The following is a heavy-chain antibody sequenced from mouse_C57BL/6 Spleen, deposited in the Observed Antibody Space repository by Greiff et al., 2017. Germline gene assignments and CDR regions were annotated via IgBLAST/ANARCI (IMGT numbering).Heavy chain of an antibody. CDR1: GYTFTSYW. CDR3: AREDWYGYYCDY. V-gene: IGHV1-64*01. Sequence: QVQLQQPGAELVKPGASVKLSCKASGYTFTSYWMHWVKQRPGQGLEWIGMIHPNSGSTNYNEKFKSKATLTVDKSSSTAYMQLSSLTSEDSAVYYCAREDWYGYYCDYWGQGTTLTVSS. J-gene: IGHJ2*01. CDR2: IHPNSGST. D-gene: IGHD2-14*01.